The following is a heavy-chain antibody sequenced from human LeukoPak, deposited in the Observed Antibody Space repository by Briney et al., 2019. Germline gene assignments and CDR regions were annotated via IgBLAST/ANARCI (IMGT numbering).Heavy chain of an antibody. CDR1: GGSISSYY. CDR2: IYYSGST. Sequence: SETLSLTCTVSGGSISSYYGSWIRQPPGKGLEWIGYIYYSGSTNYNPSLKSRVTISVDTSKNQFSLKLSSVTAADTAVYYCARGPYSSSWYDFDYWGQGTLVTVSS. V-gene: IGHV4-59*01. CDR3: ARGPYSSSWYDFDY. D-gene: IGHD6-13*01. J-gene: IGHJ4*02.